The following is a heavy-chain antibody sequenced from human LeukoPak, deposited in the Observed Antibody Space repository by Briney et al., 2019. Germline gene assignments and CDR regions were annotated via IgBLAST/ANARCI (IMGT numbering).Heavy chain of an antibody. V-gene: IGHV4-4*07. CDR1: GGSISSYF. Sequence: SETLSLTCTVSGGSISSYFWSWIRQPAGKGLEWIGRIYASGSTNYNPSLKSRVTMSVDTSENQFSLKLSSVTAADTAVYYCARSWPIAAAGTHGGWFDPWGQGTLVTVSS. CDR2: IYASGST. CDR3: ARSWPIAAAGTHGGWFDP. J-gene: IGHJ5*02. D-gene: IGHD6-13*01.